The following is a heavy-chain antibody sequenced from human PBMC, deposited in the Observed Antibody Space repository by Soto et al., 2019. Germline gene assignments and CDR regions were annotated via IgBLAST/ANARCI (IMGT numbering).Heavy chain of an antibody. V-gene: IGHV4-59*01. CDR1: GGAIGTDY. Sequence: SETLSLTCSVSGGAIGTDYWNWIRQPPGKGLEWIGYIYYSGNTNYNPSLQSRVNISLDMSKRQFSLRLRSVTAADTAVYYCARAVASFDLWGQGALVTVS. D-gene: IGHD5-12*01. CDR2: IYYSGNT. J-gene: IGHJ4*02. CDR3: ARAVASFDL.